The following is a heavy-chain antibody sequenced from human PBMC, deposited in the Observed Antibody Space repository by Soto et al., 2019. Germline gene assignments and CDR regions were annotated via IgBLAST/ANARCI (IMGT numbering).Heavy chain of an antibody. CDR1: GFTFSSYW. V-gene: IGHV3-7*01. CDR2: IKQDGSEK. CDR3: ARIASAGRGWDV. D-gene: IGHD6-13*01. J-gene: IGHJ6*02. Sequence: EVQLVESGGGLVQPGGSLRLSCAASGFTFSSYWMSWVRQAPVKGLEWVGNIKQDGSEKNYVDFMEGRFTISRDNAENSLYLKMNRLRAEDTAVYYCARIASAGRGWDVWGQGTTVVVSS.